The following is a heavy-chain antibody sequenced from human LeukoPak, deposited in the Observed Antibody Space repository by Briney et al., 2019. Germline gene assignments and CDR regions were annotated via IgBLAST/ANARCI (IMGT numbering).Heavy chain of an antibody. CDR1: GFTFTSYP. CDR2: IASDGFMA. J-gene: IGHJ5*02. Sequence: GGSLRPSCAASGFTFTSYPMKWIRQAPGKGLEWVATIASDGFMAYYADSLKGRFVISRDNSQQTIYLQMNSPSVDYSAGYYLSKDRFLIFGDTRGQGTLVTVSS. V-gene: IGHV3-23*01. CDR3: SKDRFLIFGDT. D-gene: IGHD3-10*01.